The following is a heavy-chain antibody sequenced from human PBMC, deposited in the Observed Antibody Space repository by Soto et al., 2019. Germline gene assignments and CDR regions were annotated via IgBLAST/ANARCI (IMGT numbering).Heavy chain of an antibody. J-gene: IGHJ5*02. V-gene: IGHV3-73*02. CDR3: TSSFVVVTAIAAS. CDR2: IRNKANSYAT. CDR1: GFTFSDST. D-gene: IGHD2-21*02. Sequence: EVQLVESGGGLVQPGGSLKLSCAASGFTFSDSTMHWVRQASGKGLEWVGRIRNKANSYATAYAASVKGRFTVSRDDSTNTAYLQMNGLKTEDTAVYYCTSSFVVVTAIAASWGQGTLVTVSS.